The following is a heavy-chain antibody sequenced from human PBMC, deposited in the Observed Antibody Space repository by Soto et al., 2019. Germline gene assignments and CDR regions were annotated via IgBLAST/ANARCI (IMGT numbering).Heavy chain of an antibody. CDR2: VHHTGNT. Sequence: SETLSLTCSFSGGSMSRYYWTWIRQPPGKGLEWIGNVHHTGNTNYNASLKSRVTISLDTSNSDFSLHLTSVTAADTAVYYCARYVRPPGLAYFDLSGPGTLLTVSS. V-gene: IGHV4-59*01. D-gene: IGHD2-8*01. CDR3: ARYVRPPGLAYFDL. J-gene: IGHJ2*01. CDR1: GGSMSRYY.